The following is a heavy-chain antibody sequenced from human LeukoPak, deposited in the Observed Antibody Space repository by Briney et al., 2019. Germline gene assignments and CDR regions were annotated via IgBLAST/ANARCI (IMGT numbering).Heavy chain of an antibody. J-gene: IGHJ4*02. V-gene: IGHV3-30*02. Sequence: GGSLRLSCAASGFTFSRYDMHWVRQAPGKGLEWVAFIRYTGSDKYYTDSVKGRFTISRDNSKNTLSLQMNSLRAEDTAVYYCARTYGDRHPPYFDYWGQGTLVTVSS. CDR1: GFTFSRYD. D-gene: IGHD4-17*01. CDR3: ARTYGDRHPPYFDY. CDR2: IRYTGSDK.